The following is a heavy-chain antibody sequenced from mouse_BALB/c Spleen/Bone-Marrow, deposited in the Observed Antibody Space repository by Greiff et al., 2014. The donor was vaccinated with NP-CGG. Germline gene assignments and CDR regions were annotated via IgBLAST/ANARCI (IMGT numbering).Heavy chain of an antibody. V-gene: IGHV1S130*01. Sequence: QVQLQQSGSVLVRPGASVKLSCKASGYTFTSSWMHWAKQRPGQGLEWIGDIHPNSGNTIYNEKFRGKATLTVDTSSNTAYVDLSSLTSEDSAVYYRARSYRYWYFDVWGAGTTVTVSS. CDR1: GYTFTSSW. CDR3: ARSYRYWYFDV. CDR2: IHPNSGNT. D-gene: IGHD2-14*01. J-gene: IGHJ1*01.